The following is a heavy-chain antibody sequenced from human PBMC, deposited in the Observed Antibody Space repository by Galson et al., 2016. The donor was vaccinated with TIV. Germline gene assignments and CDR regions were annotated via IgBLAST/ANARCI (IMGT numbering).Heavy chain of an antibody. CDR1: EFIFGSYE. Sequence: SLRLSCAGSEFIFGSYEMNWVRQAPGKGLEWVSYISASGSRIYYAESLKGRFTISRDNAKNSLYLQMNSLRAEDTAIYYCARGGYSYDPLDAFDIWGQGTMDTVSS. J-gene: IGHJ3*02. D-gene: IGHD5-18*01. CDR2: ISASGSRI. V-gene: IGHV3-48*03. CDR3: ARGGYSYDPLDAFDI.